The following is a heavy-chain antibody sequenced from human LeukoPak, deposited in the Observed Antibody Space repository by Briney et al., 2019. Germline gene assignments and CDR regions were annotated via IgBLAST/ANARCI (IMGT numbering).Heavy chain of an antibody. J-gene: IGHJ4*02. CDR3: ARRGIYSDGTDY. V-gene: IGHV4-34*01. Sequence: SETLSLTCAAYGGSFIGYYRTWIRQPPGKGLEWIGSIYYSGSTYYNPSLKSRVTISVDTSKNQFSLKLSSVTAADTAVYYCARRGIYSDGTDYWGQGTLVTVSS. D-gene: IGHD5-18*01. CDR1: GGSFIGYY. CDR2: IYYSGST.